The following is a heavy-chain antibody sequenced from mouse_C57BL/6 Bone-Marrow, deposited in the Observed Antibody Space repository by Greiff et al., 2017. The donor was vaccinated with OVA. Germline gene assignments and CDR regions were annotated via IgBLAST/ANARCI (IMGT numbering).Heavy chain of an antibody. CDR2: IHPNSGST. CDR3: AREIYYDYAAWCAY. D-gene: IGHD2-4*01. Sequence: QVQLQQPGAELVKPGASVKLSCKASGYTFTSYWMHWVKQRPGQGLEWIGMIHPNSGSTNYNEKFKSKATLTVDKSSSTAYMQLSSLTSEDSAVYYCAREIYYDYAAWCAYWGQGTLVTVSA. V-gene: IGHV1-64*01. J-gene: IGHJ3*01. CDR1: GYTFTSYW.